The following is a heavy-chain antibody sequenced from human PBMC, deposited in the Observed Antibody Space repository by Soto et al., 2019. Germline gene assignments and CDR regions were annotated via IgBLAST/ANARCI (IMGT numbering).Heavy chain of an antibody. D-gene: IGHD6-13*01. CDR3: ARGETQQQRDY. CDR1: GDSISSDKW. CDR2: IYHSGST. V-gene: IGHV4-4*02. J-gene: IGHJ4*02. Sequence: QVQLQESGPGLVKPSGTLSLTCVVSGDSISSDKWWSWIRQPPGKGLQWIGEIYHSGSTKYNPSLKSRVIISVDKSKNQFSLKLSSVTDADTAVYYCARGETQQQRDYWGQGTLVTVSS.